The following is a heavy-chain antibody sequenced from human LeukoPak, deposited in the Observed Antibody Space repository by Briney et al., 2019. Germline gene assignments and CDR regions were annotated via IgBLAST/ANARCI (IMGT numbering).Heavy chain of an antibody. CDR1: GFTFSSYA. V-gene: IGHV3-30*04. J-gene: IGHJ6*02. CDR2: ISYDGSNK. D-gene: IGHD3-3*01. Sequence: GGSLRLSCAASGFTFSSYAMHWVRQAPGKGLEWVAVISYDGSNKYYADSVKGRFTISRDNSKNTLYLQMNSLRAEDTAVYYCARDRDMYYDFWSGYLFSRETTSYGMDVWGQGTTVTLSS. CDR3: ARDRDMYYDFWSGYLFSRETTSYGMDV.